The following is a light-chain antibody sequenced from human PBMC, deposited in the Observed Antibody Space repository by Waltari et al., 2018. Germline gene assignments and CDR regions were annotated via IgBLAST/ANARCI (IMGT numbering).Light chain of an antibody. J-gene: IGKJ4*01. CDR3: QQYYGWPQS. CDR2: AAS. CDR1: RSVSNN. V-gene: IGKV3-15*01. Sequence: RVMTQSPATLSVSPGERATLSCRASRSVSNNLARYQQKPGQAPRLLIYAASTRATGIPARFSGSGSGTEFTLTISSLQSEDFAIYYCQQYYGWPQSFGGGTKVEIK.